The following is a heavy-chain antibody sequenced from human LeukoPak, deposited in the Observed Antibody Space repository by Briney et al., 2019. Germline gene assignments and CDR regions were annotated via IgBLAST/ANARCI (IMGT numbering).Heavy chain of an antibody. J-gene: IGHJ4*02. V-gene: IGHV3-7*01. D-gene: IGHD2-21*01. CDR2: IEEDGSDK. CDR3: ARSLWPEDY. CDR1: GFTFSSYW. Sequence: LGGSLRLSCAASGFTFSSYWMSWVRQAPGKGLEWVANIEEDGSDKYYVDSVKGRFTISRDNAKNSLYLQMNSLRAEDSAVYYCARSLWPEDYWGQGTLVTVSS.